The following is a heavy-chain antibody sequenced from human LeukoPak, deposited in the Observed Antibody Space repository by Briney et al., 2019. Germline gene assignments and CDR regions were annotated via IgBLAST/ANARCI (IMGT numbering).Heavy chain of an antibody. Sequence: SETLSLTCTISGGSISSFYWSWIRQPPGKGLELIGYIYYTGSTNYNPSLKSRVTISIDTSKNQFSLKLSSVTAADTAVYYCARHNSGYDFDAFDVWGQETVVTVPS. J-gene: IGHJ3*01. CDR1: GGSISSFY. D-gene: IGHD5-12*01. CDR2: IYYTGST. CDR3: ARHNSGYDFDAFDV. V-gene: IGHV4-59*08.